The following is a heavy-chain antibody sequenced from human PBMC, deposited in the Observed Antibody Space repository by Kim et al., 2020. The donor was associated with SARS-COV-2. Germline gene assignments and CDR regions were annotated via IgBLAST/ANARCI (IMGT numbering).Heavy chain of an antibody. Sequence: SETLSLTCTVSIGSISSGSYYWSWLRQAPGKGLEFIGYIYYLGDTNYNPLLKSRVTMSVDTSNNQFSLNLTSVTAEDTGMFFCARRSVVGAGWFDSWGPGVLVTVSS. D-gene: IGHD2-21*01. J-gene: IGHJ5*01. V-gene: IGHV4-61*01. CDR1: IGSISSGSYY. CDR3: ARRSVVGAGWFDS. CDR2: IYYLGDT.